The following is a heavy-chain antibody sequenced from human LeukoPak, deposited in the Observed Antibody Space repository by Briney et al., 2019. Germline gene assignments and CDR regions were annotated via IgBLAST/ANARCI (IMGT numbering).Heavy chain of an antibody. V-gene: IGHV3-23*01. Sequence: GGSLRLSCVASGFMFSSYAMSWVRQAPGKGLEWVSAISGSGGSTYYADSVKGRFTISRDNSKNTLYLQMNSLRAEDTAIYYRAKATSPYYYYMDVWGKGTTVTVSS. CDR1: GFMFSSYA. J-gene: IGHJ6*03. CDR2: ISGSGGST. CDR3: AKATSPYYYYMDV.